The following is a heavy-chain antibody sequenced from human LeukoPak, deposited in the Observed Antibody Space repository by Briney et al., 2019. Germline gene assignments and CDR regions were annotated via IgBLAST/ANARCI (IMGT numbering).Heavy chain of an antibody. CDR2: INHSGST. CDR1: GGSFSGYY. V-gene: IGHV4-34*01. J-gene: IGHJ3*02. CDR3: ARGGLMVYAVRVQNDVFDI. Sequence: SETLSLTCAVYGGSFSGYYWSWIRQPPGKGLEWIGEINHSGSTNYNPSLKSRVTISVDTSKDQFSLKLSSVTAADTAVYYCARGGLMVYAVRVQNDVFDIWGQGTMVAVSS. D-gene: IGHD2-8*01.